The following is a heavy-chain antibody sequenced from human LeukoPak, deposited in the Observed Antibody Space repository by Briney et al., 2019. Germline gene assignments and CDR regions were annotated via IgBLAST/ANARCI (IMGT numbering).Heavy chain of an antibody. D-gene: IGHD2-15*01. CDR1: GFTFSSYG. CDR2: IRYDGSNK. J-gene: IGHJ4*02. Sequence: PGGSLRLSCAASGFTFSSYGMHWVRQAPGKGLEWVAFIRYDGSNKYYADSVKGRFTISRDNSKNTLYLQMNSLRAEDTAVYYCANELEVVVAATPTMIAVYFDYWGQGTLVTVSS. CDR3: ANELEVVVAATPTMIAVYFDY. V-gene: IGHV3-30*02.